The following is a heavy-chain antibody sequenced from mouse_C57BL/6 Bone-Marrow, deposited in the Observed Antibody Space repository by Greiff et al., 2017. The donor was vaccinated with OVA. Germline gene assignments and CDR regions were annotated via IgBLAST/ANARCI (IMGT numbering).Heavy chain of an antibody. CDR3: AKNGYYGSSPFAY. CDR1: GFSLTSYG. D-gene: IGHD1-1*01. CDR2: IWRGGST. V-gene: IGHV2-5*01. Sequence: VQGVESGPGLVQPSQSLSITCTVSGFSLTSYGVHWVRQSPGKGLEWLGVIWRGGSTDYNAAFMSRLSITKDNSKSQVFFKMNSLQADDTAIYYCAKNGYYGSSPFAYWGQGTLVTVSA. J-gene: IGHJ3*01.